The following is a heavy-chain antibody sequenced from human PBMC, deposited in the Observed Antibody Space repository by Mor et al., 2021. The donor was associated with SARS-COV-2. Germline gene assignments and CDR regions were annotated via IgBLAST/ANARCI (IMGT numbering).Heavy chain of an antibody. CDR3: ARAPPRDYGECFD. CDR2: ISYDGSNK. Sequence: GKGLEWVAVISYDGSNKYYADSVKGRFTISRDNSKNTLYLQMNSLRAEDTAVYYCARAPPRDYGECFD. J-gene: IGHJ4*01. D-gene: IGHD3-10*01. V-gene: IGHV3-30-3*01.